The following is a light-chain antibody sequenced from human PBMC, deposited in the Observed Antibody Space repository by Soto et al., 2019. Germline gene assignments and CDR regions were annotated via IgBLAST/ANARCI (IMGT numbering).Light chain of an antibody. J-gene: IGKJ1*01. CDR2: GAS. CDR1: QSVSSN. CDR3: PQYNNWPRGT. Sequence: EIVMTQSPATLSVSPGERATLSCRASQSVSSNLAGYQQKPGQAPRLLIYGASTRATGIPARFSGSGSGTEFTLTISSLQSEDFAVYYCPQYNNWPRGTFGQGTKVEIK. V-gene: IGKV3-15*01.